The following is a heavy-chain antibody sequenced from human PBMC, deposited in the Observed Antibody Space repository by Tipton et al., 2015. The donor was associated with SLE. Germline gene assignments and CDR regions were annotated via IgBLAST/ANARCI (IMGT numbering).Heavy chain of an antibody. D-gene: IGHD3-22*01. J-gene: IGHJ4*02. CDR3: ARPAYDSSGSYYFDY. V-gene: IGHV4-4*07. CDR1: GGSISSYY. Sequence: TLSLTCTVSGGSISSYYWSWIRQPAGKGLEWIGRIYTSGSTNYNPSLKSRVTISVDTSKNQFSLKLSSVTAADTAVYYYARPAYDSSGSYYFDYWGQGTLVTVSS. CDR2: IYTSGST.